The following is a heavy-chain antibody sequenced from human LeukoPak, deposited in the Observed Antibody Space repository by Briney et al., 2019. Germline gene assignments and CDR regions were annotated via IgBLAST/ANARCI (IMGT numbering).Heavy chain of an antibody. CDR2: IYHSGST. CDR3: XXXSGXFLEWXXEXFQH. Sequence: SETLSLTCTVSGGSISSGGYYWSWIRQPPGKGLEWIGYIYHSGSTYYNPSLKSRVTISVDRSKNQFSLKLSSVTAADTAVYYXXXXSGXFLEWXXEXFQHWGQGTLVTVSS. CDR1: GGSISSGGYY. V-gene: IGHV4-30-2*01. D-gene: IGHD3-3*01. J-gene: IGHJ1*01.